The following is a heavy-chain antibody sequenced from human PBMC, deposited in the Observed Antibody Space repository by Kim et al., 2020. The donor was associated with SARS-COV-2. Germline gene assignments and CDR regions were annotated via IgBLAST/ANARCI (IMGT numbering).Heavy chain of an antibody. Sequence: GGSLRLSCAGSGITFSGFWMTWVRQVPGKGLEWLANIKKDGSQKNYADSVTGRFNISRDDSKNSLYLEMNYLRGDDTGIYYCATTGSGWCFDIWGQGNPGSVSP. CDR3: ATTGSGWCFDI. CDR1: GITFSGFW. J-gene: IGHJ4*02. CDR2: IKKDGSQK. V-gene: IGHV3-7*03. D-gene: IGHD6-19*01.